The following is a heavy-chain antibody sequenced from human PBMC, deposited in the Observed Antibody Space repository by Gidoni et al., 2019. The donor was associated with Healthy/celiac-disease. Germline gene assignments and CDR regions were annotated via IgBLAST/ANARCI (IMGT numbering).Heavy chain of an antibody. J-gene: IGHJ3*02. V-gene: IGHV3-21*01. CDR3: ARDRKRIAVAGTYAFDI. CDR2: ISSSSSYI. CDR1: GFYVSSHS. D-gene: IGHD6-19*01. Sequence: EVQLVVSGGGLVKPGGSLRLACAAYGFYVSSHSMNWVRQAPGKGLEWVSSISSSSSYIYYADSVKGRFTISRDNAKNSLYLQMNSLRAEDTAVYYCARDRKRIAVAGTYAFDIWGQGTMVTVSS.